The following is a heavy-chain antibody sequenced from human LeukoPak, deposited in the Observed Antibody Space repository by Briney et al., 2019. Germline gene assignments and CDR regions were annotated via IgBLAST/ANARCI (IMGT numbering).Heavy chain of an antibody. CDR3: ARDTTGTTGYYYYYMDV. Sequence: ASVKVSCKASGYTFTGYYMHWVRQAPGQGLEWMGWINPNSGGTNYAQKFQGRVTMTRDTSISTAYMELSRLRSDDTAVYYCARDTTGTTGYYYYYMDVWGKGTTVTISS. D-gene: IGHD1-1*01. CDR2: INPNSGGT. CDR1: GYTFTGYY. V-gene: IGHV1-2*02. J-gene: IGHJ6*03.